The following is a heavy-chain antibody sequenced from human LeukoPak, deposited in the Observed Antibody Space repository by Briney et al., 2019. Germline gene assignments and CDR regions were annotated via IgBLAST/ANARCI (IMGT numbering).Heavy chain of an antibody. CDR3: AKLKAVTGTTPAN. V-gene: IGHV3-30*02. Sequence: GGALILSFAAPRFVLGSYVMPWVRQAPGKGLEWVTFIRHDGNNKYYADSVKGRFTISRDNSKNTLFLQMDSLRLEDTAVYYCAKLKAVTGTTPANWGQGTLVIVSS. CDR1: RFVLGSYV. J-gene: IGHJ4*02. D-gene: IGHD1-20*01. CDR2: IRHDGNNK.